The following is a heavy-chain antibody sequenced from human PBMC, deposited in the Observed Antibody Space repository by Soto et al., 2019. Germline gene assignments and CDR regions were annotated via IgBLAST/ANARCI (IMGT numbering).Heavy chain of an antibody. CDR2: ISYDGSNK. J-gene: IGHJ6*02. V-gene: IGHV3-30*18. D-gene: IGHD3-10*01. Sequence: QVQLVESGGGVVQPGRSLRLSCSASGFTFNSYGMHWVRQAPGKGLEWVAVISYDGSNKYYADSVKGRFTISRDNSKNTLYLQMNSLRAEDTAVYYCAKILNYYDSGRARYRYGMDVWGQGTTVTVSS. CDR3: AKILNYYDSGRARYRYGMDV. CDR1: GFTFNSYG.